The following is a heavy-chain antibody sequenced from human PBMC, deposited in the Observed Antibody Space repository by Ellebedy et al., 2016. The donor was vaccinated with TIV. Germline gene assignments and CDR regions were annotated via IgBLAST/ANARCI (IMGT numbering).Heavy chain of an antibody. J-gene: IGHJ4*02. V-gene: IGHV3-66*01. CDR2: IYSGGGT. CDR3: ARKHLYGLD. D-gene: IGHD3-10*01. Sequence: GESLKISCAASGFTVSSNSMNWVRQAPGKGLEWVSVIYSGGGTSYADSVKGRFTIFRDTSKNTLFLQMNSLRAEDTVVYYCARKHLYGLDWGQGTLVTVSS. CDR1: GFTVSSNS.